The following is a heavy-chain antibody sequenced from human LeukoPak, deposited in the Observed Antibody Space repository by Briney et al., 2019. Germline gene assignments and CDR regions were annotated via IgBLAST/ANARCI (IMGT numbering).Heavy chain of an antibody. V-gene: IGHV1-18*01. Sequence: GASVKVSCKASGYTFTSYGISWVRQAPGQGLEWMGWISAYNGNTNYAQKLQGRVTMTTDTSTSAAYMELRSLRSDDTAVYYCARGPIVVVVAARPAEYFQHWGQGTLVTVSS. CDR2: ISAYNGNT. J-gene: IGHJ1*01. CDR1: GYTFTSYG. D-gene: IGHD2-15*01. CDR3: ARGPIVVVVAARPAEYFQH.